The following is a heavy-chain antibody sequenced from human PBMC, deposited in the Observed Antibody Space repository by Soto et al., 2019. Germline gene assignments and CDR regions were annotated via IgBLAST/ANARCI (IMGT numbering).Heavy chain of an antibody. Sequence: ASVKVSCKVSGYTLTELSMHWVRQAPGQGLEWMGWISAYNGNTNYAQKLQGRVTMTTDTSTSTAYMELRSLRSDDTAVYYCARYSRGGSGFMDYWGQGTLVTVSS. J-gene: IGHJ4*02. CDR2: ISAYNGNT. D-gene: IGHD3-22*01. CDR1: GYTLTELS. CDR3: ARYSRGGSGFMDY. V-gene: IGHV1-18*01.